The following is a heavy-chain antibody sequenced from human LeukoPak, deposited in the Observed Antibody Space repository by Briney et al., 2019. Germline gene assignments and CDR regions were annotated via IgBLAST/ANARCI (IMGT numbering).Heavy chain of an antibody. D-gene: IGHD2-15*01. CDR3: AREVVVVVAATPFGAFDI. V-gene: IGHV4-4*07. CDR2: IYTSGST. J-gene: IGHJ3*02. CDR1: GGPISSYY. Sequence: PSETLSLTCTVSGGPISSYYWSWIRQPAGKGLEWIGRIYTSGSTNYSPSLKSRVTMSVDTSKNQFSLKLSSVTAADTAVYYCAREVVVVVAATPFGAFDIWGQGTMVTVSS.